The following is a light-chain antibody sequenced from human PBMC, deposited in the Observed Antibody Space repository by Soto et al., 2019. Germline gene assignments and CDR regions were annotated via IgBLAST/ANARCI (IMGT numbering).Light chain of an antibody. CDR2: ATS. CDR3: QQYGDSPRT. Sequence: EVVLTQSPGTLSLSPGERATLSCRASQFVSSSYLAWYLQKPGQAPRLLVYATSSRATGIPDRFSGSGSGTEFTLTISRLEPEDFAVYYCQQYGDSPRTFSQGTKLEIK. V-gene: IGKV3-20*01. J-gene: IGKJ2*01. CDR1: QFVSSSY.